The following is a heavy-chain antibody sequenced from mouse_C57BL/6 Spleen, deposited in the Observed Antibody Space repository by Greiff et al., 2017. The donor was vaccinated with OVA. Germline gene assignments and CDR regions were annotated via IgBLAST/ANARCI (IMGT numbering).Heavy chain of an antibody. D-gene: IGHD1-1*01. J-gene: IGHJ2*01. CDR3: ARGGATVVGRYFDY. CDR2: FHPYNDDT. V-gene: IGHV1-47*01. CDR1: GYTFTTYP. Sequence: VKVVESGAELVKPGASVKMSCKASGYTFTTYPIEWMKQNHGKSLEWIGNFHPYNDDTKYNEKFKGKATLTVEKSSSTVYLELSRLTSDDSAVYYCARGGATVVGRYFDYWGQGTTLTVSS.